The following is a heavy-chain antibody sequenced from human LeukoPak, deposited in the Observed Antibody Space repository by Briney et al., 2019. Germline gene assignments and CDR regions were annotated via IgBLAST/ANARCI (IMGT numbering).Heavy chain of an antibody. Sequence: GASVKVSCKASGYTFTCYYMHWVRQAPGQGLEWMGWINPNSGGTNYAQKFQGRVTMTRDTSISTAYMELSRLRSDDTAVYYCARGSAYSGSYYYYYYMDVWGKGTTVTVSS. V-gene: IGHV1-2*02. CDR3: ARGSAYSGSYYYYYYMDV. CDR2: INPNSGGT. J-gene: IGHJ6*03. D-gene: IGHD1-26*01. CDR1: GYTFTCYY.